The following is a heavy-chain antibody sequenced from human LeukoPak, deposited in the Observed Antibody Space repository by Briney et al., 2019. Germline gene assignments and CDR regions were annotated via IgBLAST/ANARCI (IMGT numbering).Heavy chain of an antibody. CDR3: ARVGGPGYSSGWYGY. V-gene: IGHV1-2*02. Sequence: ASVKVSCKASGYTFTGYYMHWVRQAPGQGLEWMGWINPNSGGTNYAQKFQGRVTMTRDTSISTTYMELSGLRSDDTTVYYCARVGGPGYSSGWYGYWGQGTLVTVSS. CDR2: INPNSGGT. J-gene: IGHJ4*02. D-gene: IGHD6-19*01. CDR1: GYTFTGYY.